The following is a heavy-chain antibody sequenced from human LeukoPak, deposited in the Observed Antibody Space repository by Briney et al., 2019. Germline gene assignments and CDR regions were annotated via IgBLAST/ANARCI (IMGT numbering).Heavy chain of an antibody. CDR1: GFTFTNYA. V-gene: IGHV3-23*01. J-gene: IGHJ4*02. D-gene: IGHD1-26*01. CDR3: AKLREWELPDLFDY. Sequence: SGGSLRLSCAASGFTFTNYAMSWVRQAPGKGLEWVSGISGSGGSRFYTDSVKGRFTISRDNSKNTLYLQMNSLRAEDTAVYYCAKLREWELPDLFDYWGQGTLVTVSS. CDR2: ISGSGGSR.